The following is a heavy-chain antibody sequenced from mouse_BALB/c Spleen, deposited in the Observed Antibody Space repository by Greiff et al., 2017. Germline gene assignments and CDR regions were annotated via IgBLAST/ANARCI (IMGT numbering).Heavy chain of an antibody. Sequence: VQLKESGPELVKPGASVKMSCKASGYTFTSYVMHWVKQKPGQGLEWIGYINPYNDGTKYNEKFKGKATLTSDKSSSTAYMELSSLTSEDSAVYYCATPYRGYYFDYWGQGTTLTVSS. CDR2: INPYNDGT. CDR1: GYTFTSYV. V-gene: IGHV1-14*01. J-gene: IGHJ2*01. D-gene: IGHD2-12*01. CDR3: ATPYRGYYFDY.